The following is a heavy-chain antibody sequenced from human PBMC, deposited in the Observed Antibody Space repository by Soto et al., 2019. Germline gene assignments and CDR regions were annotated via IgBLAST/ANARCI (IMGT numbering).Heavy chain of an antibody. CDR2: IYPGDSDT. CDR1: GYNFSKNW. V-gene: IGHV5-51*01. J-gene: IGHJ4*02. CDR3: ARRFGQRWLQPYFDS. D-gene: IGHD5-12*01. Sequence: PGESLKISCKGSGYNFSKNWIAWVREMPGKGLEWMGIIYPGDSDTRYSPSFQGQVTFSADKSNSTAFLQWSSLKASDTAMYYCARRFGQRWLQPYFDSWGQGTLVTVSS.